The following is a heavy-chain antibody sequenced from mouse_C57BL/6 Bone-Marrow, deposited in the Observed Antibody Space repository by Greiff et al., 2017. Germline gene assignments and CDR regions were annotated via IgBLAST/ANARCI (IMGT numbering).Heavy chain of an antibody. CDR2: IDPSDSYT. J-gene: IGHJ4*01. Sequence: QVQLKQPGAELVMPGASVKLSCKASGYTFTSYWMHWVKQRPGQGLEWIGEIDPSDSYTNYNQKFKGKSTLTVDKSSSTGYMQLSSLTSEDSAVYYCAREGDDYDGYAMDYWGQGTTVTVSS. CDR1: GYTFTSYW. CDR3: AREGDDYDGYAMDY. V-gene: IGHV1-69*01. D-gene: IGHD2-4*01.